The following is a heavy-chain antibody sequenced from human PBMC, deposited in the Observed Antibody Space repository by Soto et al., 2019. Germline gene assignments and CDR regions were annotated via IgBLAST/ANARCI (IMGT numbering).Heavy chain of an antibody. D-gene: IGHD1-7*01. CDR1: GYTFTSYY. J-gene: IGHJ6*02. CDR2: INPSGGST. V-gene: IGHV1-46*01. Sequence: QVQLVQSGAEVKKPGASVKVSCKASGYTFTSYYMHWVRQAPGQGLEWMGIINPSGGSTSYAQKFQCRVTMTRDTSTSTVYMELSSLRSEDTAVYYCARDKGELELYYYYYGMDVWGQGTTVTVSS. CDR3: ARDKGELELYYYYYGMDV.